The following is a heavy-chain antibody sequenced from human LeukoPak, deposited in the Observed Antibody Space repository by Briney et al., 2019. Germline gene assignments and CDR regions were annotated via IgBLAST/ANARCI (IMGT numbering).Heavy chain of an antibody. CDR3: ASNRITMVRGVIVTGFFDY. CDR2: IYYSGST. D-gene: IGHD3-10*01. Sequence: PSETLSLTCTVSGGSISSSSYYWGWIRQPPGKGLEWIGSIYYSGSTYYNPSLKSRVTISVDTSKNQFSLKLSSVTAADTAVYYCASNRITMVRGVIVTGFFDYWGQGTPVTVSS. V-gene: IGHV4-39*01. J-gene: IGHJ4*02. CDR1: GGSISSSSYY.